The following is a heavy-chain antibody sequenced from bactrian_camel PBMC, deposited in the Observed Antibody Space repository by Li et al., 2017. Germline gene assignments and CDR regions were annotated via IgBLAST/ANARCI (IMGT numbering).Heavy chain of an antibody. CDR1: EYTKRSYC. CDR2: IDSDGRT. V-gene: IGHV3S53*01. J-gene: IGHJ4*01. Sequence: QVQLVESGGGSVQAGGSLRLSCAASEYTKRSYCMGWFRQAPGKEREGVAVIDSDGRTSHADSVKGRFTISRDGATDTVYLQMNNLKPEDTAMYYCAACSNPFFGQGTQVTVS. D-gene: IGHD3*01.